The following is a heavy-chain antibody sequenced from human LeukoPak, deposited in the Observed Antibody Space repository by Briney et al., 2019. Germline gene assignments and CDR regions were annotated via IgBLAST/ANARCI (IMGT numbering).Heavy chain of an antibody. CDR2: ISTYNGNT. V-gene: IGHV1-18*04. J-gene: IGHJ4*02. CDR1: GYTFTSYG. Sequence: ASVKVSCKASGYTFTSYGISWVRQASGQGLEWMGWISTYNGNTNYAQKLQGRVTMTTDTSTSTAYMELRSLRSDDTAVYYCARDLEYSSGWYFDYWGQGTLVTVSS. CDR3: ARDLEYSSGWYFDY. D-gene: IGHD6-19*01.